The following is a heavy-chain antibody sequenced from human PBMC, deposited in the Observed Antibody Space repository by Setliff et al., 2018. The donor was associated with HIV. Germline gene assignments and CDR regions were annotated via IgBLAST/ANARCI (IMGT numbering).Heavy chain of an antibody. D-gene: IGHD1-1*01. Sequence: SETLSLTCTVSGGSMSRFYWTWIRQPPGKGLEWIGFVYSTGSINYSPSFRGRLTISLDTSENQFSLHLTSVTAADTAVYCCARAEGDAYNSLPYFDSWGPGALVTV. V-gene: IGHV4-59*01. CDR3: ARAEGDAYNSLPYFDS. CDR2: VYSTGSI. J-gene: IGHJ4*02. CDR1: GGSMSRFY.